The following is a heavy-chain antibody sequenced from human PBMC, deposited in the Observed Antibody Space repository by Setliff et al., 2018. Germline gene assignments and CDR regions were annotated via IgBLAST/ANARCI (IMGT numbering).Heavy chain of an antibody. CDR3: ARPRSNYNKGAFSI. CDR2: IKPGNGDT. D-gene: IGHD3-10*01. V-gene: IGHV1-2*02. J-gene: IGHJ3*02. CDR1: GYTFTSNH. Sequence: ASVKVSCKASGYTFTSNHMHWGRQAPGQGLGWMGTIKPGNGDTIYAPEFQGRVTMTRDTISTVYMDLRSLTFADTAVYYCARPRSNYNKGAFSIWGQGTMVTVSS.